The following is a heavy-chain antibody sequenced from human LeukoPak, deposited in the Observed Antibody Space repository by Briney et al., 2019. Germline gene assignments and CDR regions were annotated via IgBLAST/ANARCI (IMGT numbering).Heavy chain of an antibody. V-gene: IGHV3-7*01. J-gene: IGHJ4*02. Sequence: GGSLRLSCAASGFIFSSYWMSWVRQVPGKGLEWVANIKQDGSEKYYVDSVKGRFTISRDNAKNSLYLQMNSLRAGDTAVYYCARDSSPIDFWSGYAYWGQGALVNVSS. CDR2: IKQDGSEK. CDR1: GFIFSSYW. CDR3: ARDSSPIDFWSGYAY. D-gene: IGHD3-3*01.